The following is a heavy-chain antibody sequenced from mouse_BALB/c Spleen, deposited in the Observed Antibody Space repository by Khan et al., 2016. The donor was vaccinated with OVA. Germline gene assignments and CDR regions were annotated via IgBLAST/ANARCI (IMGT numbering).Heavy chain of an antibody. CDR3: ANHSSSSAWFAY. V-gene: IGHV1-7*01. D-gene: IGHD1-1*01. CDR1: GYTFTSYW. CDR2: INPSFGYS. Sequence: QAQLKQSGAELAKPGASVKMSCKASGYTFTSYWMHWVKQRPGQGLEWIGYINPSFGYSEYNHKFKDKATLIADKSSSTAYMQLSSLTADDSAVYYGANHSSSSAWFAYWGQGTLVTVSA. J-gene: IGHJ3*01.